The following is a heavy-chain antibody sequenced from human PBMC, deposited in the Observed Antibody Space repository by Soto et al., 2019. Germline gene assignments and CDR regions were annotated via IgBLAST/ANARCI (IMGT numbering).Heavy chain of an antibody. V-gene: IGHV3-23*01. CDR2: ISGSGGST. J-gene: IGHJ2*01. CDR3: AKDQGSYYGSGSYWYFDL. Sequence: EVQLLESGGGLVQPGGSLRLSCAASGFTFSSYAMSWVRQAPGKGLEWVSAISGSGGSTYYADSVKGRFTIARDNSKNTLYLEMNSLRAEDTAVYYCAKDQGSYYGSGSYWYFDLWGRGTLVTVSS. CDR1: GFTFSSYA. D-gene: IGHD3-10*01.